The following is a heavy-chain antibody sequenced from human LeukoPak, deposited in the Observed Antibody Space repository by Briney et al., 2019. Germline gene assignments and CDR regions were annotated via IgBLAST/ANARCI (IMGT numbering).Heavy chain of an antibody. CDR1: GFTFSSYA. D-gene: IGHD3-10*01. CDR2: ISGSGGST. J-gene: IGHJ4*02. V-gene: IGHV3-23*01. Sequence: GGSLRLSCAASGFTFSSYAMSWVRQAPGKGLEWVSAISGSGGSTYYADSVKGRFTISRDNSKNTLYLQMNSLRAEDTAVYYCARGGHKMATSRGVFDYWGQGTLVTVSS. CDR3: ARGGHKMATSRGVFDY.